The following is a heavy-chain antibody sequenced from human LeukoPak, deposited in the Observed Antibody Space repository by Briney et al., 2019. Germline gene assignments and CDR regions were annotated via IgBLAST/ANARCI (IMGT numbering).Heavy chain of an antibody. CDR1: GFTFSSYT. D-gene: IGHD2-2*01. Sequence: PGGPLGLSCPASGFTFSSYTLNWFRQAPAKGRDGWAFISYDGSNKYYADSVKGRFTISRDNSKNTLYLQMNSLRAEDTAVYYCARESQVPAGEGFDYWGQGTLVTVSS. V-gene: IGHV3-30-3*01. CDR3: ARESQVPAGEGFDY. J-gene: IGHJ4*02. CDR2: ISYDGSNK.